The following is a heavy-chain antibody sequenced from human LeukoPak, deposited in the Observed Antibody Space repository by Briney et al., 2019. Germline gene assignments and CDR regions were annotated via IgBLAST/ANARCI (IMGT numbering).Heavy chain of an antibody. V-gene: IGHV5-10-1*01. D-gene: IGHD6-19*01. J-gene: IGHJ6*02. CDR1: GYSFTSYW. CDR3: ARVVAGYSSGWYIPLYYYYGMDV. CDR2: IDPSDSYT. Sequence: GESLRISCKGSGYSFTSYWISWVRQMPGKGLEWMGRIDPSDSYTNYSPSFQGHVTISADKSISTAYLQWSSLNASDTAMYYCARVVAGYSSGWYIPLYYYYGMDVWGQGTTVTVSS.